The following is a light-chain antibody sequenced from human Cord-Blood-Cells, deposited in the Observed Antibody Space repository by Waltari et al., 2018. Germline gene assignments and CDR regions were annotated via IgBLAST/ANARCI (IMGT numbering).Light chain of an antibody. CDR3: MIWHSSAWV. Sequence: QAVLTQPAPPSPPPGASASPPCTLRSDINGGTYSIYWYPQKPGSPPQYLLRYKSDSVKQQGSGVPSRFSGSKDASANAGILLISGLQSEDEADYHCMIWHSSAWVFGGGTKLTVL. J-gene: IGLJ3*02. CDR1: SDINGGTYS. V-gene: IGLV5-45*01. CDR2: YKSDSVK.